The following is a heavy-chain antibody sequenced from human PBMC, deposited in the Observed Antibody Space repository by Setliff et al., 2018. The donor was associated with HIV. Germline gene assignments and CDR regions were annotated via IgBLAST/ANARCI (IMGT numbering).Heavy chain of an antibody. CDR1: GFTFSSFA. J-gene: IGHJ4*02. D-gene: IGHD5-12*01. V-gene: IGHV3-23*01. CDR3: AKDSGYEGDHYFDY. CDR2: ISGRGGST. Sequence: GGSLRLSCAASGFTFSSFAMTWVRQAPGKGLEWVSAISGRGGSTYYADSVKGRFTISRDNSKNTLYLQMNSLRAEDTAVYYCAKDSGYEGDHYFDYWGRGTLVTVSS.